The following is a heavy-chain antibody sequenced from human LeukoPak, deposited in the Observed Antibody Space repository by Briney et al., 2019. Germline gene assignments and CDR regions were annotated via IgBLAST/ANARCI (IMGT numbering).Heavy chain of an antibody. CDR1: GFTFSSYA. CDR2: ISGSGGST. J-gene: IGHJ3*02. V-gene: IGHV3-23*01. D-gene: IGHD2-2*01. Sequence: PGGALRLSCAASGFTFSSYAMCWVRQAPGKGREWVSAISGSGGSTYYADSVKGRFTIPRDNSMNTLYLQMNRLRGEDTAVYYCAKLGAAALPHNAFDIWGQGTMVTVSS. CDR3: AKLGAAALPHNAFDI.